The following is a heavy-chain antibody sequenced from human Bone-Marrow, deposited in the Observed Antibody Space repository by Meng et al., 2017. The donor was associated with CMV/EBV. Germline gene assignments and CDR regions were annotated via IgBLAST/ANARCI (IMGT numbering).Heavy chain of an antibody. J-gene: IGHJ4*02. V-gene: IGHV4-39*07. CDR1: GGSISSSSYY. Sequence: GPLRLSCTVSGGSISSSSYYWGWIRQPPGKGLEWIGSIYYSGSTYYNPSLKSRVTISVDTSKNQFSLKLSSVTAADTAVYYCARDRIVGATLDYRGQGTLVTVSS. CDR3: ARDRIVGATLDY. D-gene: IGHD1-26*01. CDR2: IYYSGST.